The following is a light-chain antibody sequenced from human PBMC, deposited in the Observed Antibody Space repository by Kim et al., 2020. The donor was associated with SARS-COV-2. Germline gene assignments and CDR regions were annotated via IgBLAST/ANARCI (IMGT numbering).Light chain of an antibody. CDR1: NIGSKN. CDR2: RDS. V-gene: IGLV3-9*01. Sequence: SYELTQPLSVSVALGQTARITCGGNNIGSKNVHWYQQKPGQAPVLVIYRDSNRPSGIPERFSGSNSGNTATLTSSRAQAGDEADYYCQVWASSTVVFGGG. CDR3: QVWASSTVV. J-gene: IGLJ2*01.